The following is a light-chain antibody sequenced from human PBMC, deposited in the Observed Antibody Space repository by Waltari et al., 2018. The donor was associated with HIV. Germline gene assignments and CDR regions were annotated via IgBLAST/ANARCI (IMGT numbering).Light chain of an antibody. CDR3: CSYTSPTTLDVI. Sequence: QSTLTQPASVSGSPGQSMTIPCFGSSPGSSASNHVSWFQHRPGAAPKLLIYDVTTRPSGISSRFSGSKSGSTVSLTISGLQAEDEADYYCCSYTSPTTLDVIFGGGTKLTVL. CDR2: DVT. V-gene: IGLV2-14*03. J-gene: IGLJ2*01. CDR1: SPGSSASNH.